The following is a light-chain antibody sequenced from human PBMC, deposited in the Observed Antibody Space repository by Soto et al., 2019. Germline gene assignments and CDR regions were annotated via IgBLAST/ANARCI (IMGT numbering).Light chain of an antibody. CDR2: EVT. CDR3: SAYTSSRTYV. CDR1: SSEVGGYNY. V-gene: IGLV2-14*01. J-gene: IGLJ1*01. Sequence: QSALAQPASVSGSPGQSITISGTGTSSEVGGYNYVSWYQQHPGKVPRLMIYEVTNRPSGVSNRFSGSKSVNTASLTISGLQAEDEADYYCSAYTSSRTYVFGAGTKVTV.